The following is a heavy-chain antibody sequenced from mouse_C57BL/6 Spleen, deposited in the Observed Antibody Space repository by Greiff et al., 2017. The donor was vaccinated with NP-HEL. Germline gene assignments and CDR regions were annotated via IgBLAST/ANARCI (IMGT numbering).Heavy chain of an antibody. CDR1: GYTFTDYY. CDR2: INPNNGGT. Sequence: EVQLHQSGPELVKPGASVKISCKASGYTFTDYYMNWVKQSHGKSLEWIGDINPNNGGTSYNQKFKGKATLTVDKSSSTAYMELRSLTSEDSAVYYCAGMTPFAYWGQGTLVTVSA. J-gene: IGHJ3*01. V-gene: IGHV1-26*01. CDR3: AGMTPFAY. D-gene: IGHD2-10*02.